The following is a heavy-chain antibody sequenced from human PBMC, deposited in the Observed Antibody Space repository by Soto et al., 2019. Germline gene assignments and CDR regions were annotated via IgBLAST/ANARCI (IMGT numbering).Heavy chain of an antibody. CDR1: GFNFGDYA. CDR2: ISEDGGKK. CDR3: AKPLGSGYADAFNM. Sequence: PGGSLRLSCTASGFNFGDYALSWFRQAPGKGLEWVALISEDGGKKYYADSVKGRFTISRDNSKDLLYLQMNSLRAEDTAVYYCAKPLGSGYADAFNMWGRGTMVTVSS. D-gene: IGHD3-3*01. J-gene: IGHJ3*02. V-gene: IGHV3-30*18.